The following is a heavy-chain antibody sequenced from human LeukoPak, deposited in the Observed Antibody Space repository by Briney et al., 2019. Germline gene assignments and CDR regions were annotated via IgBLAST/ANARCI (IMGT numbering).Heavy chain of an antibody. D-gene: IGHD1-26*01. V-gene: IGHV1-2*02. CDR1: RYTFTRYY. J-gene: IGHJ6*03. CDR3: ARDRGSYLAYYYYMDV. CDR2: INPKSGDT. Sequence: ASVKVSCKASRYTFTRYYMHWVRQAPGQGLEWMGWINPKSGDTNYARQFLGRVTMTRDTSISTAYMELRRLRSDDRAVYYCARDRGSYLAYYYYMDVWGKGTTVSVSS.